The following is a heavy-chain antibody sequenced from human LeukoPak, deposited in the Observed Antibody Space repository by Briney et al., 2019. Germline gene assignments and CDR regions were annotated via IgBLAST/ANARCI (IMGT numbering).Heavy chain of an antibody. CDR1: GYSISSGYY. D-gene: IGHD1-20*01. V-gene: IGHV4-38-2*02. CDR2: IYHSGST. CDR3: ARNNWNLYYYYMDV. J-gene: IGHJ6*03. Sequence: PSETLSLTCTVSGYSISSGYYWGWIRQPPGKGLEWIGSIYHSGSTYYNPSLKSRVTISVDTSKNQFSLKLSSVTAADTAVYYCARNNWNLYYYYMDVWGKGTTVTVSS.